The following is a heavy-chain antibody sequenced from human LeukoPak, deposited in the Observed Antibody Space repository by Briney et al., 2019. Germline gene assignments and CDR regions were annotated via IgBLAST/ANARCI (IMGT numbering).Heavy chain of an antibody. CDR3: ARDRGFEELVPFDY. CDR2: IYYSGST. Sequence: SETLSLTXTVSGGSIRSYYWSWIRQAPGKGLEWLGYIYYSGSTNYNPSLKSRVTISVDTSKNQFSLKLSSVTAADTAVYYCARDRGFEELVPFDYWGQGTLVTVSS. V-gene: IGHV4-59*01. J-gene: IGHJ4*02. CDR1: GGSIRSYY. D-gene: IGHD1-26*01.